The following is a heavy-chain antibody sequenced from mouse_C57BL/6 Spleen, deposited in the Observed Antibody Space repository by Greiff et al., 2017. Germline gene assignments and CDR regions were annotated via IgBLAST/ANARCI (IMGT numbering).Heavy chain of an antibody. D-gene: IGHD3-2*02. J-gene: IGHJ3*01. CDR1: GYAFSSYW. V-gene: IGHV1-80*01. Sequence: QVHVKQSGAELVKPGASVKISCKASGYAFSSYWMNWVKQRPGKGLEWIGQIYPGDGDTNYNGKFKGKATLTADKSSSTAYMQLSSLTSEDSAVYFCARGPAQAWFAYWGQGTLVTVSA. CDR2: IYPGDGDT. CDR3: ARGPAQAWFAY.